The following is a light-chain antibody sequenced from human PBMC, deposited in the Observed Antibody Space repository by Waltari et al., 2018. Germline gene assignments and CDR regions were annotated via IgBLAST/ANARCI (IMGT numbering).Light chain of an antibody. CDR3: SSYTSSSKV. V-gene: IGLV2-14*02. CDR2: EVS. Sequence: QSALTQPASVSGSPGQSITISCTGTSSDVGSYNLVSWYQQHPGKAPKLMIYEVSNRPPGVSNRFSGSKSGNTASLAISGLQAEDEADYYCSSYTSSSKVFGGGTKLTVL. CDR1: SSDVGSYNL. J-gene: IGLJ2*01.